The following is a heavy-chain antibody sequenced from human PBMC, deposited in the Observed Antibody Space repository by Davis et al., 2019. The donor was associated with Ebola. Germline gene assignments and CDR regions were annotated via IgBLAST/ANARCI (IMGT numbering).Heavy chain of an antibody. Sequence: GGSLRLSCAASGFTFSSYGMHWVRQAPGKGLEWVSAISSTGGTTHYADSVKGRITISRDNSKNTLYLQMNSLRAEDTAVYYCARVRGTGDPDYWGQGTLVTVSS. V-gene: IGHV3-23*01. D-gene: IGHD7-27*01. CDR3: ARVRGTGDPDY. J-gene: IGHJ4*02. CDR2: ISSTGGTT. CDR1: GFTFSSYG.